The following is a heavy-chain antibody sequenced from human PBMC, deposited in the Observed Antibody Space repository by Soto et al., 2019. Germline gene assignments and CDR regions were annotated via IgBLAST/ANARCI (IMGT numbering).Heavy chain of an antibody. D-gene: IGHD6-19*01. J-gene: IGHJ5*02. CDR2: ISGSGGST. Sequence: GGSLRLSCAASGFTFSSYAMSWVRQAPGKGLEWVSAISGSGGSTYYADSMKGRFTISRDNSKNTLYLQMNSLRAEDTAVYYCANRSIRGCCNWFDPRGQGTLVTLSS. CDR3: ANRSIRGCCNWFDP. CDR1: GFTFSSYA. V-gene: IGHV3-23*01.